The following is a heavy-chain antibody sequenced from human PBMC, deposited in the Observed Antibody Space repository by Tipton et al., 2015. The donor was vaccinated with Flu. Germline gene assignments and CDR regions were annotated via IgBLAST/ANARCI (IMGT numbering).Heavy chain of an antibody. CDR2: IYYSGST. CDR3: ATEYRGGGNRYYFDY. V-gene: IGHV4-59*01. J-gene: IGHJ4*02. CDR1: GGSISGYY. D-gene: IGHD4-23*01. Sequence: TLSLTCTVSGGSISGYYWTWIRQPPGKGLEWIGDIYYSGSTNYNTSLKSRVTISVDTSKNQFSLQLSSVTAADTAVYYCATEYRGGGNRYYFDYWGQGTLVTVSS.